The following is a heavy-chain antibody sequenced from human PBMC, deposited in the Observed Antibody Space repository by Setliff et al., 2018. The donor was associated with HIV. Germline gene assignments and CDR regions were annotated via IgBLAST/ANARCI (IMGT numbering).Heavy chain of an antibody. CDR3: ARAGNYYYDRGAFKSGLDAFDI. J-gene: IGHJ3*02. Sequence: PSETLSLTCTVSGGSISSGNYYWSWIRQPAGKGLEWIGHISTSGRTNYNPSLMSRLTLSVDTSKNQISLKLSSVTAADAAVYHCARAGNYYYDRGAFKSGLDAFDIWGQGTMATVSS. CDR2: ISTSGRT. D-gene: IGHD3-22*01. CDR1: GGSISSGNYY. V-gene: IGHV4-61*09.